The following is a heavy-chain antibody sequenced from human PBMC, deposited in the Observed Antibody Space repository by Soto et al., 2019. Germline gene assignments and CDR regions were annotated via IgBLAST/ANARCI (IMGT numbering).Heavy chain of an antibody. CDR2: IYYSGST. Sequence: PSETLSLTCTVSGGSISSYYWSWIRQPPGKGLEWIGYIYYSGSTNYNPSLKSRVTISVDTSKNQFSLKLSSVTAADTAVYYCARGFYYDRSGYINYFDYWGQGTLVTVSS. CDR1: GGSISSYY. D-gene: IGHD3-22*01. V-gene: IGHV4-59*01. CDR3: ARGFYYDRSGYINYFDY. J-gene: IGHJ4*02.